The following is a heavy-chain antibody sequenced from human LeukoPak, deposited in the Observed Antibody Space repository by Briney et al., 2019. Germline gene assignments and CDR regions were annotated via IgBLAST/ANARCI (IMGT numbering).Heavy chain of an antibody. CDR1: GFTFSSYL. CDR2: INSDGSST. V-gene: IGHV3-74*01. J-gene: IGHJ4*02. D-gene: IGHD2-15*01. CDR3: ARILPISGRDS. Sequence: QSGGSLRLSCAASGFTFSSYLMHWVRQAPGKGLVWVSRINSDGSSTSYADSVKGRFTISRDNAKNTVYLQMNSLRGEDTAVYYCARILPISGRDSWGQGTLVTVSS.